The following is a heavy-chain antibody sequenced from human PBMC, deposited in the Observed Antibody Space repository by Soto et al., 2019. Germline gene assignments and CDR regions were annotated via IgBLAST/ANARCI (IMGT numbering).Heavy chain of an antibody. CDR3: ARDPGGSYFHNWFDP. CDR2: IDAGNGNT. Sequence: GASVKVSCKASGYTFTSYAMHWVRQAPGQRLEWMGWIDAGNGNTKYSQKFQGRVTITRDTSASTAYMELSSLRSEDTAVYYCARDPGGSYFHNWFDPWGQGTLVTVS. J-gene: IGHJ5*02. CDR1: GYTFTSYA. D-gene: IGHD1-26*01. V-gene: IGHV1-3*01.